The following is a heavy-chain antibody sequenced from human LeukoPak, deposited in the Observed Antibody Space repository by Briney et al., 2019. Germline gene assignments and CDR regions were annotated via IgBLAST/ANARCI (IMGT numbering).Heavy chain of an antibody. Sequence: GGSLRLSCAASGFTFSSYGMHWVRQAPGKGLEWVAVISYDGSNKYYADSVKGRFTISRDNSKNTLYLQMNSLRAEDTAVYYCARLTITSGWYEDYWGQGTLVTVSS. CDR3: ARLTITSGWYEDY. D-gene: IGHD6-19*01. CDR1: GFTFSSYG. V-gene: IGHV3-30*03. J-gene: IGHJ4*02. CDR2: ISYDGSNK.